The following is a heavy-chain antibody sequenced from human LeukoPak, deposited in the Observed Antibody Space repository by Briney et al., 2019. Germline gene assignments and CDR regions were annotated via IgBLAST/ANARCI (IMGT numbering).Heavy chain of an antibody. J-gene: IGHJ4*02. CDR3: ARFLSIAAAATGGGNYYFDY. Sequence: SETLSLTCAVYGGSFSGYYWSWIRQSPGKGLEWIGEINHSGSTNYNPSLKSRVTISVDTSKNQFSLKLSSVTAADTAVYYCARFLSIAAAATGGGNYYFDYWGQGTLVTVSS. V-gene: IGHV4-34*01. CDR1: GGSFSGYY. CDR2: INHSGST. D-gene: IGHD6-13*01.